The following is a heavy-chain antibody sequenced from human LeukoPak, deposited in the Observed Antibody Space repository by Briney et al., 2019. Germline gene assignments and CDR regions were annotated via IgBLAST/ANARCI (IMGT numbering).Heavy chain of an antibody. D-gene: IGHD3-22*01. CDR3: AREYYYDSSGYYYSYFDY. CDR1: GYTFTGYY. CDR2: INRNSGGT. J-gene: IGHJ4*02. V-gene: IGHV1-2*02. Sequence: ASVKVSCKASGYTFTGYYMHWVRQAPGQGLEWMGWINRNSGGTNYAQKLQGRVTMTTDTSTSTACMELRSLRSDDTAVYYCAREYYYDSSGYYYSYFDYWGQGTLVTVSS.